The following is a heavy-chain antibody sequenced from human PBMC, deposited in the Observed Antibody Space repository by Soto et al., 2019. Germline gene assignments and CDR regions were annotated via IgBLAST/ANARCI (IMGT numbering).Heavy chain of an antibody. J-gene: IGHJ4*02. Sequence: GGSLRLSCAASGFTFSSYTMSWFRQAPGKGLEWVSTISGSGSSTNYADSVKGRFTISRDNAKNSLYLQMNSLRAEDTAVYYCARVAIGDSIDYWGQGTLVTVSS. D-gene: IGHD3-10*01. CDR3: ARVAIGDSIDY. CDR1: GFTFSSYT. CDR2: ISGSGSST. V-gene: IGHV3-23*01.